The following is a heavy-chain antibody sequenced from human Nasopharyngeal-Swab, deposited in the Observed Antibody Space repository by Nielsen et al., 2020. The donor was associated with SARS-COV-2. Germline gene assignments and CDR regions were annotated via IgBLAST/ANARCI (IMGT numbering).Heavy chain of an antibody. V-gene: IGHV1-69*01. CDR3: ARDLGCSSTSCYEGNWFDP. D-gene: IGHD2-2*01. CDR2: IIPIFGTA. J-gene: IGHJ5*02. Sequence: WARQASGQGLGWMGGIIPIFGTANYAQKFQGRVTITADESTSTAYMELSSLRSEDTAVYYCARDLGCSSTSCYEGNWFDPWGQGTLVTVSS.